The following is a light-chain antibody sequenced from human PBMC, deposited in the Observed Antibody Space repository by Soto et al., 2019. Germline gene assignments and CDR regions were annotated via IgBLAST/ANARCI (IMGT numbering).Light chain of an antibody. CDR3: QSYDSSLSGYVV. J-gene: IGLJ2*01. CDR2: GNS. V-gene: IGLV1-40*01. Sequence: QPVLTQPPSVSGAPGQRVTISYTGSRSNIGAGYDVHWYQQLPGTAPKLLIYGNSNRPSGVPDRFSGSKSGTSASLAITGLQAEDEADYYCQSYDSSLSGYVVFGGGTKLTVL. CDR1: RSNIGAGYD.